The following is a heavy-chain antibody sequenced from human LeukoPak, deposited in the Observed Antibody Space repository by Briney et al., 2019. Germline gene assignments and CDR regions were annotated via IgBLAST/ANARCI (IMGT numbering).Heavy chain of an antibody. CDR1: GFTFSDYY. CDR2: ISSSGSTI. J-gene: IGHJ5*02. CDR3: ARRGTAPALWFDP. Sequence: GGSLRLSCAASGFTFSDYYMSWIRQAPGKGLEWVSYISSSGSTIYYADSVKGRFTISRDNAKNSLHLQMNSLRAEDTAVYYCARRGTAPALWFDPWGQGTLVTVSS. V-gene: IGHV3-11*01. D-gene: IGHD3-16*01.